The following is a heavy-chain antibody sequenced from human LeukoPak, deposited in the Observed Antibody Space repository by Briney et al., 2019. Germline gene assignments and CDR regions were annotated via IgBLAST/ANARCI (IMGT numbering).Heavy chain of an antibody. CDR3: ARRTSLGYCSGGSCYEFCYYYYYGMDV. CDR1: GFTFSSYS. D-gene: IGHD2-15*01. J-gene: IGHJ6*02. CDR2: ISSSSSTI. Sequence: GGSLRLSCAASGFTFSSYSMNWVRQAPGKGLEWVSYISSSSSTIYYADSVKGRFTLSRDNAKNSLYLQMNSLRAEDTAVYYCARRTSLGYCSGGSCYEFCYYYYYGMDVWGQGTTVTVSS. V-gene: IGHV3-48*01.